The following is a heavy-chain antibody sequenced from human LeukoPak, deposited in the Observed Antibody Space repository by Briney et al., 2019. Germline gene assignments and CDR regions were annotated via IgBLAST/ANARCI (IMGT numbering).Heavy chain of an antibody. Sequence: PGGSLRLSCAASGFTFSSYDMHWVRQAPGKGLEWVAVISYDGSNKYYADSVKGRFTISRDNSKNTLYLQMNSLRAEDTAVYYCAKCLGIAVGNWFDPWGQGTLVTVSS. CDR2: ISYDGSNK. V-gene: IGHV3-30*18. CDR3: AKCLGIAVGNWFDP. CDR1: GFTFSSYD. J-gene: IGHJ5*02. D-gene: IGHD6-19*01.